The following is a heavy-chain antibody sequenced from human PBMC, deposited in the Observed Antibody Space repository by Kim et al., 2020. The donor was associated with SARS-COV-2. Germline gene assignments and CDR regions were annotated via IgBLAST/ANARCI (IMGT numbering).Heavy chain of an antibody. Sequence: GGSLRLSCSASGFTFSSYAMHWVRQAPGKGLEYVSAISSNGGSTYYADSVKGRFTISRDNSKNTLYLQMSSLRAEDTAVYYCVKDHGPIAAAGTGGFDPWGQGTLVTVSS. CDR2: ISSNGGST. CDR3: VKDHGPIAAAGTGGFDP. V-gene: IGHV3-64D*06. D-gene: IGHD6-13*01. J-gene: IGHJ5*02. CDR1: GFTFSSYA.